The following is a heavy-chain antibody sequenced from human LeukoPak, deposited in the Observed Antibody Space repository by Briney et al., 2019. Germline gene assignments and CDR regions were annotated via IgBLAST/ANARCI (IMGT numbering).Heavy chain of an antibody. V-gene: IGHV1-46*01. CDR1: GYIFTTHY. CDR2: INPSGGST. J-gene: IGHJ4*02. CDR3: ARRAYNDYFFDY. D-gene: IGHD2/OR15-2a*01. Sequence: ASVKVSCKASGYIFTTHYIHWVRQAPGQGLEGMGIINPSGGSTSYTHKFQGRVTMTRDTSTSTVYMELSSLRSEDTAVYYCARRAYNDYFFDYWGQGTLVTVSS.